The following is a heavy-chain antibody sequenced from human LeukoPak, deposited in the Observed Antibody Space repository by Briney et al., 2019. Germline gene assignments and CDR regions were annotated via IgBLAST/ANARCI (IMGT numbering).Heavy chain of an antibody. CDR1: GGSIRSYY. Sequence: SETLSLTCTVSGGSIRSYYWSWIRQPAGKGLEWIGRIYGSGTITYNPSLKSRVSMSVDTSKNQFSLKLSSVTAADTAVYYCARDEYYYGSGSYFFDYWGQGTLVTVSS. V-gene: IGHV4-4*07. CDR2: IYGSGTI. J-gene: IGHJ4*02. CDR3: ARDEYYYGSGSYFFDY. D-gene: IGHD3-10*01.